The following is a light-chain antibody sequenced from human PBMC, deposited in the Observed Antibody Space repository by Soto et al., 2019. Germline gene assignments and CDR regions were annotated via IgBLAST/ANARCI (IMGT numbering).Light chain of an antibody. CDR1: QSVNNNF. CDR2: DAS. CDR3: QQYTISPPIA. Sequence: EIVLTQSPGTLSLSPGERATLSCRASQSVNNNFLAWYQQKPGQAPRLLIYDASSRATGIPDRFSGSGSGTEFTLTISRLEPEDFAVYYCQQYTISPPIAFGQGTRLEI. J-gene: IGKJ5*01. V-gene: IGKV3-20*01.